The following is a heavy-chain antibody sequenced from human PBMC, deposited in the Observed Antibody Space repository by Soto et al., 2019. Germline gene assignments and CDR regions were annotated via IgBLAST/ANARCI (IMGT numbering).Heavy chain of an antibody. V-gene: IGHV5-10-1*01. Sequence: GSLKISCKGSGYSFTSYWISWVRQMPGKGLEWMGRIDPSDSYTNYSPSFQGHVTISADKSISTAYLQWSSLKASDTAMYYCARHHDDSLYYGMDVWGQGTTVTVSS. CDR2: IDPSDSYT. J-gene: IGHJ6*02. CDR3: ARHHDDSLYYGMDV. CDR1: GYSFTSYW. D-gene: IGHD1-1*01.